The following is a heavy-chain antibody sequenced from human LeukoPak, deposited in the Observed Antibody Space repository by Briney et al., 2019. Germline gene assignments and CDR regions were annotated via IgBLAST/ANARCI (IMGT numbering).Heavy chain of an antibody. Sequence: PSETLSLTCAVSGYSISSGYYWGWIRQPPGKGLEWIGSIYHSGSTYYNPSLKSRVTISVATSKHQFALKLSSVTAADTAVYYCARQGRVDCSSTSCPYAFDIWGQGTMATVSS. CDR3: ARQGRVDCSSTSCPYAFDI. CDR2: IYHSGST. J-gene: IGHJ3*02. V-gene: IGHV4-38-2*01. D-gene: IGHD2-2*01. CDR1: GYSISSGYY.